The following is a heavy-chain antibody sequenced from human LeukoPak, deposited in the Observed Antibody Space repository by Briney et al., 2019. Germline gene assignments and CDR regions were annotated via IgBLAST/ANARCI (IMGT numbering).Heavy chain of an antibody. J-gene: IGHJ4*02. V-gene: IGHV3-53*01. CDR2: IYSGGNT. Sequence: PAGCPRLFCAASWVFIISNYVNWVRRAPGEKLLEVSIIYSGGNTYYADSVKGRFTISRDNSKNTLYLQMNSLRAEDTAVYYCATKRGYSYGLDYWGQGTLVTVSS. D-gene: IGHD5-18*01. CDR1: WVFIISNY. CDR3: ATKRGYSYGLDY.